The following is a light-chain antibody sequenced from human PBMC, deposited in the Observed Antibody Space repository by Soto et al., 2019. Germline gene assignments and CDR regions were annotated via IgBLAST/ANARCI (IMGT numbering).Light chain of an antibody. CDR3: CSYAGSSTVV. J-gene: IGLJ2*01. Sequence: QSALTQPASVSGSPGQSITISCTGTSSDVGSYNLVSWYQQHPGKAPKLMIYEGSKRPSGVSNLFSGSKSGNTASLTMSGLQAEEEADYYCCSYAGSSTVVFGGGTKVTVL. CDR1: SSDVGSYNL. CDR2: EGS. V-gene: IGLV2-23*01.